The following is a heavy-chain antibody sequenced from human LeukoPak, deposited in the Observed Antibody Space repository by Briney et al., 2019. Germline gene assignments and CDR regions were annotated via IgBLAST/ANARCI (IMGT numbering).Heavy chain of an antibody. D-gene: IGHD3-10*01. J-gene: IGHJ4*02. Sequence: SVKVSCKASGYTFTSYGISWVRQAPGQGLEWMGGIIPIFGTANYAQKFQGRVTITADESTSTAYMELSSLRSVDTAVYYCASMGWYYGSGYHDYWGQGTLVTVSS. V-gene: IGHV1-69*13. CDR3: ASMGWYYGSGYHDY. CDR1: GYTFTSYG. CDR2: IIPIFGTA.